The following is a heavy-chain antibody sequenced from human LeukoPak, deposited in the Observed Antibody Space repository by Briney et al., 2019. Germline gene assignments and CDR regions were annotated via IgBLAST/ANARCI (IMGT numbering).Heavy chain of an antibody. V-gene: IGHV3-48*03. CDR3: GRLALDAFDI. CDR1: GFTFSSYE. CDR2: ISSSGSTI. Sequence: GGSLRLSCAASGFTFSSYEMNWVRQAPGKGLEWVSYISSSGSTIYCADSVKGRFTISRDNAKNSLYLQMNSLRAEDTAVYYCGRLALDAFDIWGQGTMVTVSS. J-gene: IGHJ3*02.